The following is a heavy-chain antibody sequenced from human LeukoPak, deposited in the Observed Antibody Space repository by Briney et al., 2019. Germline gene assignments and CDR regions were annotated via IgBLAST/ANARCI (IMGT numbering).Heavy chain of an antibody. V-gene: IGHV3-48*04. CDR1: GFTFSSYS. CDR3: AKGLDNWNYVEDY. J-gene: IGHJ4*02. Sequence: GGSLRLSCAASGFTFSSYSMNWVRQAPGKGLEWLSYISSSAGTIYYADSVKGRFTISRDNAKNSLSLQMNSLRAEDTAVYYCAKGLDNWNYVEDYWGQGTLVTVSS. D-gene: IGHD1-7*01. CDR2: ISSSAGTI.